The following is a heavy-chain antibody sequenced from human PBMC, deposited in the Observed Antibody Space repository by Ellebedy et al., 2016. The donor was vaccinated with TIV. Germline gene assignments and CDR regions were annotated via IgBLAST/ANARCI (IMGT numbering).Heavy chain of an antibody. CDR1: GFTFSSYG. J-gene: IGHJ4*02. Sequence: GESLKISCAASGFTFSSYGMHWVRQAPGKGLEWVAFIRYDGSNKYYADSVKGRFTISRDNSKNTLYLQMNSLRAEDTAVYYCARAVHGYSYGFDYWGQGTLVTVSS. D-gene: IGHD5-18*01. CDR3: ARAVHGYSYGFDY. CDR2: IRYDGSNK. V-gene: IGHV3-30*02.